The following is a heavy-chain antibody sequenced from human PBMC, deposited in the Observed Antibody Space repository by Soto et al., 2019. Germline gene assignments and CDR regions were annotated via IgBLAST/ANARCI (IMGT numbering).Heavy chain of an antibody. CDR3: ATDTYCPAIGSWFDP. Sequence: SGGSLRLSCAASGFTFSSYWMTWVRQSPGKGLEWVASMNQHGSDIQYVDSVKGRFTISRDNAKNSLYLQMNSLRAEDTAVYYCATDTYCPAIGSWFDPWGQGTLVTVSS. CDR1: GFTFSSYW. D-gene: IGHD2-8*02. J-gene: IGHJ5*02. V-gene: IGHV3-7*01. CDR2: MNQHGSDI.